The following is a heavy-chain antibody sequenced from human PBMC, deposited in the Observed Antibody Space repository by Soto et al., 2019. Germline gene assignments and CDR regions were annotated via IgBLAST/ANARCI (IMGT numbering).Heavy chain of an antibody. Sequence: QVQLQQWGAGLLKPSETLSLTCAVFGGSVNSGNYYWSWIRQPPGKGLEWIGEMSHSGGTHFNPSLQGRGPISVDTSKNQFSLKMSSVTAADTALYYCARVERGTATTVVDAFDIWGPGTMVTVSS. CDR1: GGSVNSGNYY. CDR3: ARVERGTATTVVDAFDI. CDR2: MSHSGGT. V-gene: IGHV4-34*01. J-gene: IGHJ3*02. D-gene: IGHD1-1*01.